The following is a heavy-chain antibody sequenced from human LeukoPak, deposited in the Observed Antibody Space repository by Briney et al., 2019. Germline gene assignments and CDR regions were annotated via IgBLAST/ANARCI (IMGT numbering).Heavy chain of an antibody. V-gene: IGHV3-23*01. J-gene: IGHJ5*02. Sequence: PGGSLRLSCAASGFTFSNYAMSWVRQAPGKGLEWVSSISGNAGSTYYADSVKGRFSTSRDNSKNTLYLQMNSLRAEDTAVYYCAKHSVVITAAGSWFDHWGQGTLVTVSS. CDR1: GFTFSNYA. CDR3: AKHSVVITAAGSWFDH. D-gene: IGHD2-15*01. CDR2: ISGNAGST.